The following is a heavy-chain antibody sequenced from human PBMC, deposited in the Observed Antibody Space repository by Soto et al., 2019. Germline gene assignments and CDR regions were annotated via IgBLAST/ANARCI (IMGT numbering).Heavy chain of an antibody. J-gene: IGHJ6*03. D-gene: IGHD4-4*01. Sequence: PGESLKISCNGSGYSFTSYWIGWVRQMPGKGLEWMGIIYPGDSDTRYSPSFQGQVTISADKSISTAYLQWSSLKASDTAMYYCALGNTVKRGGSYYYYMDVWGKGTTVTVSS. CDR2: IYPGDSDT. CDR1: GYSFTSYW. V-gene: IGHV5-51*01. CDR3: ALGNTVKRGGSYYYYMDV.